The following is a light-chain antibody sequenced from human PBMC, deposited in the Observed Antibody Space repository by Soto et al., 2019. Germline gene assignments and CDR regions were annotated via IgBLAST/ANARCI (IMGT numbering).Light chain of an antibody. V-gene: IGKV3D-15*01. J-gene: IGKJ5*01. CDR1: QSVSSSY. CDR3: QQYKNWPL. CDR2: GAS. Sequence: EIVLTQSPGTLSLSPGERATLPCRASQSVSSSYLAWYQQKPGQAPRLLIYGASTRATGIPARFSGSGSGTEFTLSISSLQSEDSAVYYCQQYKNWPLFGQGTRLEI.